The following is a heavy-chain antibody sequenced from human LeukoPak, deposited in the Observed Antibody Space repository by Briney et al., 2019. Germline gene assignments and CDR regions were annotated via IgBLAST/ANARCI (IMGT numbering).Heavy chain of an antibody. CDR2: IYYSGST. CDR1: GYSISSGYY. D-gene: IGHD1-26*01. Sequence: SETLSLTCTVSGYSISSGYYWGWIRQPPGKGLEWIGSIYYSGSTYYNPSLKSRVTISVDTSKNQFSLKLSSVTAADTAVYYCARHGSRWRGGLVGAFDYWGQGTLVTVSS. CDR3: ARHGSRWRGGLVGAFDY. J-gene: IGHJ4*02. V-gene: IGHV4-38-2*02.